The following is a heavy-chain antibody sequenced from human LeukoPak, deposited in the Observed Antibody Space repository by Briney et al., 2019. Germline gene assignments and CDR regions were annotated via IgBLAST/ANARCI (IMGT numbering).Heavy chain of an antibody. Sequence: GGSLRLSCAASGFTFDDYAMHCVRQDPGKGLQWVSGISWNSGNIGYADSVKGRFTISRDNAKNSLYLQMNSLRAEDTAVYYCAKAFTPRYSSGRSVYYYYCMDVWGKGTTVTISS. CDR1: GFTFDDYA. CDR2: ISWNSGNI. D-gene: IGHD6-19*01. CDR3: AKAFTPRYSSGRSVYYYYCMDV. V-gene: IGHV3-9*01. J-gene: IGHJ6*03.